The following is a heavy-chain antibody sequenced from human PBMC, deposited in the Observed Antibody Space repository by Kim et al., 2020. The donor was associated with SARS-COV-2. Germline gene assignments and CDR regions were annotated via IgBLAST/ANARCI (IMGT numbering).Heavy chain of an antibody. CDR2: ISSSSSTI. D-gene: IGHD6-19*01. CDR3: ARRCIAVAGTWYYYGMDV. J-gene: IGHJ6*02. CDR1: GFTFSSYS. Sequence: GGSLRLSCAASGFTFSSYSMNWVRQAPGKGLEWVSYISSSSSTIYYADSVKGRFTISRDNAKNSLYLQMNSLRDEDTAVYYCARRCIAVAGTWYYYGMDVWGQGTTVTVSS. V-gene: IGHV3-48*02.